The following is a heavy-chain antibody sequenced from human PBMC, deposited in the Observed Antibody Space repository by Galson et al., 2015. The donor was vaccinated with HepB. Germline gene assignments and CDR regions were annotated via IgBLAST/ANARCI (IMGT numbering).Heavy chain of an antibody. CDR3: ARDFPGLGAKFLAPGWFDP. Sequence: SLRLSCAASGFTFSTYWMSWVRQVPGKGLEWVSNIKPDGSDKNYVDSVKGRFTISRDNAKNSLYLQMNNLRAEDTAIYYCARDFPGLGAKFLAPGWFDPWGQGTLVTVSS. CDR1: GFTFSTYW. J-gene: IGHJ5*02. D-gene: IGHD3-3*02. V-gene: IGHV3-7*03. CDR2: IKPDGSDK.